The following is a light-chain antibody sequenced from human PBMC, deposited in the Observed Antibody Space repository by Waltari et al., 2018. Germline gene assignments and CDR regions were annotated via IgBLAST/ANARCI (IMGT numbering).Light chain of an antibody. CDR2: GAS. V-gene: IGKV3-20*01. Sequence: EIVLTQSPGILSLSPGERATLSCRASQSVSRTLAWYQQRPGQAPRLLIYGASSRATGIPDRFSGGGSGTDFSLTISRLEPEDFAVYYCQHYVRLPVTFGQGTKVEIK. CDR3: QHYVRLPVT. J-gene: IGKJ1*01. CDR1: QSVSRT.